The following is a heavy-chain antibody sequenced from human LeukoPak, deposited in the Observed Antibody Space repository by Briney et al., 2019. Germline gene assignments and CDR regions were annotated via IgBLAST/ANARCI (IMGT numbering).Heavy chain of an antibody. D-gene: IGHD3-3*01. CDR3: AREILSFDY. CDR1: GFMLSNYW. CDR2: INQDGSEK. V-gene: IGHV3-7*01. Sequence: PGGSLRLSCAASGFMLSNYWMSWVRQAPGKGPECVANINQDGSEKYYVDSVKGRFIISRDNAKNSLYLQMNSLRAEDTAVYYCAREILSFDYWGQGTLVTVSS. J-gene: IGHJ4*02.